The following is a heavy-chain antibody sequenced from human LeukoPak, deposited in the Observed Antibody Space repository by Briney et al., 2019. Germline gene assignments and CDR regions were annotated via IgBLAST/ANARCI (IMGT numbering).Heavy chain of an antibody. CDR3: ARSNIVAKSTVDY. CDR2: TSTTSSYT. CDR1: GFTFSDYY. J-gene: IGHJ4*02. V-gene: IGHV3-11*03. Sequence: GGSLRLSCAASGFTFSDYYMNWIRQAPGKGLEWVSYTSTTSSYTNYADSVKGRFTISRDNVNNSLFLQMNSLRADDTAVYYCARSNIVAKSTVDYWGQGTLVTVSS. D-gene: IGHD5-12*01.